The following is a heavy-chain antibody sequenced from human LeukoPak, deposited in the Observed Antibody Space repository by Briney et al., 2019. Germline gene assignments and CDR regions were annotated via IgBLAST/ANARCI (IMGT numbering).Heavy chain of an antibody. CDR3: ARVTGTLPHDWFDP. J-gene: IGHJ5*02. CDR1: GGSISSYY. CDR2: IYTSGST. Sequence: SETLSLTCTVSGGSISSYYWSWIRQPAGKGLEWIGRIYTSGSTNYNPSLKSRVTMSVDTSKNQFSLKLSSVTAADTAVYYCARVTGTLPHDWFDPWGQGTLVTVSS. D-gene: IGHD1-20*01. V-gene: IGHV4-4*07.